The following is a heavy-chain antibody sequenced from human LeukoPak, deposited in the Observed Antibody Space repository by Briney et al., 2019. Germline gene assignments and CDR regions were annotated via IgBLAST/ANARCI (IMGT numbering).Heavy chain of an antibody. V-gene: IGHV3-20*04. CDR1: GFTFDDYG. J-gene: IGHJ4*02. CDR3: ARVWHSSSWYGPPLHFDY. CDR2: INWNGGST. D-gene: IGHD6-13*01. Sequence: GGSLRLSCAASGFTFDDYGMSWVRQAPGKGLEWVSGINWNGGSTGYADSVKGRFTISRDNAKNSLYLQMNSLRAEDTALYYCARVWHSSSWYGPPLHFDYWGQGTLVTVSS.